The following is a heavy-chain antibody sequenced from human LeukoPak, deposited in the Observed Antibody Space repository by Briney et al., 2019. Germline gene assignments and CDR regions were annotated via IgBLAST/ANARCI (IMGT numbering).Heavy chain of an antibody. V-gene: IGHV4-59*08. CDR2: IYYSGST. Sequence: SETLSLTCTVSGGSISSYYWSWIRQPPGKGLEWIGYIYYSGSTNYNPSLKSRVTTSVDTSKNQFSLKLSSVTAADTAVYYCARHEVITFDDWFDPWGQGTLVTVSS. D-gene: IGHD3-16*01. J-gene: IGHJ5*02. CDR1: GGSISSYY. CDR3: ARHEVITFDDWFDP.